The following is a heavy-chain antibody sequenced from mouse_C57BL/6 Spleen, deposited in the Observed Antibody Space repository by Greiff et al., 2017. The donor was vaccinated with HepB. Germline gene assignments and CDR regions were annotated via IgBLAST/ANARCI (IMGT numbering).Heavy chain of an antibody. CDR1: GYTFTSYG. CDR3: ARGPSKNYFDY. V-gene: IGHV1-81*01. Sequence: QVQLQQSGAELARPGASVKLSCKASGYTFTSYGISWVKQRTGQGLEWIGEIYPRSGNTYYNEKFKGKATLTADKSSSTAYMALRSLTSEDSAVYFCARGPSKNYFDYWGQGTTLTVSS. CDR2: IYPRSGNT. J-gene: IGHJ2*01.